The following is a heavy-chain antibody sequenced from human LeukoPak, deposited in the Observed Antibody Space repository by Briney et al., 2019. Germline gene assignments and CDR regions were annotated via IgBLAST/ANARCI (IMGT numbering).Heavy chain of an antibody. CDR2: ISSNGGST. V-gene: IGHV3-64*01. Sequence: PGGSLRLSCAASGFTFSGYAMHWVRQAPGKGLEYVSAISSNGGSTYYANSVKGRFTISRDNSKNTLYLQMGSLRAEDMAVYYCARPRGYSSSAGTRSYYFDYWGQGTLVTVSS. D-gene: IGHD6-6*01. J-gene: IGHJ4*02. CDR3: ARPRGYSSSAGTRSYYFDY. CDR1: GFTFSGYA.